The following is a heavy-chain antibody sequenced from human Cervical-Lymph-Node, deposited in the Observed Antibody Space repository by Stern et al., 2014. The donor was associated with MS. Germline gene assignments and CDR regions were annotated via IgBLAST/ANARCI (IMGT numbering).Heavy chain of an antibody. V-gene: IGHV3-33*01. CDR2: IGYDGSNK. Sequence: MQLVESGGGVVQPGRSLRLSCAASGFTFSTYGIHWVRQAPGKGLEWVADIGYDGSNKNYVDSVKGRFTISRDNSKNTLYLQLNSLRAEDTAVYYCGRGGYGLGNYFYGLDVWGQGTTVTVSS. CDR1: GFTFSTYG. D-gene: IGHD3-10*01. J-gene: IGHJ6*02. CDR3: GRGGYGLGNYFYGLDV.